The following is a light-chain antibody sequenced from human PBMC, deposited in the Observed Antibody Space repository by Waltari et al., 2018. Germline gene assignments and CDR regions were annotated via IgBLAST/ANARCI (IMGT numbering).Light chain of an antibody. Sequence: SSELTQDPAVSVALGQTVRITCQGDSLRSYYASWYQQKAGQAPVLVMFGKNKRPSRIPDQISVSSSGNTASLTMTGVQAEDESEYYRNPWESRSNLVLFGGGTKLT. J-gene: IGLJ3*02. V-gene: IGLV3-19*01. CDR3: NPWESRSNLVL. CDR1: SLRSYY. CDR2: GKN.